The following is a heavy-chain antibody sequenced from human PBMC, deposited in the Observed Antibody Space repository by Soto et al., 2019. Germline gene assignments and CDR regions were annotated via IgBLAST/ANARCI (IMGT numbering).Heavy chain of an antibody. V-gene: IGHV1-8*01. J-gene: IGHJ3*02. D-gene: IGHD2-15*01. CDR3: ARGICSGGSCYFSMDFDI. CDR1: GYTFTSYD. Sequence: ASVKVSCKASGYTFTSYDINWVRQATGQGLEWMGWMNPNSGNTGYAQKFQGRVTMTRNTSISTAYMELSGLRSEDTAVYYCARGICSGGSCYFSMDFDIWGQGTMVTVSS. CDR2: MNPNSGNT.